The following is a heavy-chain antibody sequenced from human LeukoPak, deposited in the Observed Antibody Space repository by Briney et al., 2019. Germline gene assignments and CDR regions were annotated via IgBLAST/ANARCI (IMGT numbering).Heavy chain of an antibody. V-gene: IGHV3-30*04. Sequence: RGSLRLSCAASGFTFSSYAMHWVRQAPGKGLEWVAVISYDGSNKYYADSVKGRFTISRDNSKNTLYLQMNSLRAEDTAVYYCARDLRDHAFDIWGQGTMVTVSS. J-gene: IGHJ3*02. CDR3: ARDLRDHAFDI. CDR2: ISYDGSNK. CDR1: GFTFSSYA.